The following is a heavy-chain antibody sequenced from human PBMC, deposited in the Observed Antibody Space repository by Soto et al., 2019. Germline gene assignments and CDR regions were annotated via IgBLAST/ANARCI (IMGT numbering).Heavy chain of an antibody. V-gene: IGHV3-74*01. Sequence: PGGSLRLSCAASGFTFSSYWMHWVRQAPGKGLVWVSRINSDGSSTSYADSVKGRFTISRDNAKNTLYLQMNSLRAEDTAVYYCASQYYDILTGFDPWGQGTLVTVSS. D-gene: IGHD3-9*01. J-gene: IGHJ5*02. CDR1: GFTFSSYW. CDR2: INSDGSST. CDR3: ASQYYDILTGFDP.